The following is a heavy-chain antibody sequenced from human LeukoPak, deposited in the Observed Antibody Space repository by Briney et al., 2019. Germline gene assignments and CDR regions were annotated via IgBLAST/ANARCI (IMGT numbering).Heavy chain of an antibody. V-gene: IGHV3-11*06. CDR1: GFTFSDYY. D-gene: IGHD3-16*01. CDR2: ISSSSSYT. J-gene: IGHJ3*02. Sequence: GGSLRLSCAASGFTFSDYYMSWIRQAPGKGLEGVSYISSSSSYTNYADSVKGRFTISRDNAKNSLYLQMNSLRAEDTAVYYCARFETAGGDAFDIWGQGTMVTVSS. CDR3: ARFETAGGDAFDI.